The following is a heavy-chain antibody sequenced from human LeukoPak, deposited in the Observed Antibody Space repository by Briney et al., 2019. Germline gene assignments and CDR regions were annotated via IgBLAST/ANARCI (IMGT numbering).Heavy chain of an antibody. Sequence: SQTLFLTCTVSGGSISSGSYYWSWIRQPAGKGLEWIGRIYTSGSTNYNPSLKSRVTMSVDTSKNQFSLKLSSVTAADTAVYYCARGEEGSGSYYYYGMDVWGQGTTVTVSS. D-gene: IGHD3-10*01. V-gene: IGHV4-61*02. CDR1: GGSISSGSYY. CDR3: ARGEEGSGSYYYYGMDV. J-gene: IGHJ6*02. CDR2: IYTSGST.